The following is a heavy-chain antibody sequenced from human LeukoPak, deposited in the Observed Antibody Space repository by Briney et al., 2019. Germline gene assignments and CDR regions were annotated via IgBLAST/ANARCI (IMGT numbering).Heavy chain of an antibody. J-gene: IGHJ4*02. CDR3: ARSPDYGGNSGYFDY. CDR2: IIPIFGTA. V-gene: IGHV1-69*01. D-gene: IGHD4-23*01. CDR1: GGTFSSYA. Sequence: SVKVSCKASGGTFSSYAISWVRQAPGQGLEWMGGIIPIFGTANYAQKFQGRVTITADESTSTAYVELSSLRSEDTAVYYCARSPDYGGNSGYFDYWGQGTLVTVSS.